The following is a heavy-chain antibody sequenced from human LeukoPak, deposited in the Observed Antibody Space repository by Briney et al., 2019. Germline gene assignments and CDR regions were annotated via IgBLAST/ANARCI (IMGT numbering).Heavy chain of an antibody. Sequence: ASVKVSCKASGYTFTINGISWVRQAPGRGLEWMGWISANSGDTIYAEKFHGRVTLTRDTSTGAAYMELNSLTYDDTAVYYCARDRWYAFDYWGQGTLVTVSS. D-gene: IGHD6-13*01. CDR3: ARDRWYAFDY. J-gene: IGHJ4*02. V-gene: IGHV1-18*01. CDR2: ISANSGDT. CDR1: GYTFTING.